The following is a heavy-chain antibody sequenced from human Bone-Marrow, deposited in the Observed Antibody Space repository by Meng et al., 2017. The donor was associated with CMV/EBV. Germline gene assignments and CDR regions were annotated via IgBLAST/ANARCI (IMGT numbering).Heavy chain of an antibody. Sequence: GGSLRLSCAASGLVVTHNFMAWVRQAPGKGLEWVSLIYSGGSTYYADSVKGRFTISRDNAKNSLYLQMNSLRAEDTAVYYCARDGLGDFEDYWGQGTLVTVSS. J-gene: IGHJ4*02. CDR1: GLVVTHNF. V-gene: IGHV3-53*01. D-gene: IGHD3-16*01. CDR2: IYSGGST. CDR3: ARDGLGDFEDY.